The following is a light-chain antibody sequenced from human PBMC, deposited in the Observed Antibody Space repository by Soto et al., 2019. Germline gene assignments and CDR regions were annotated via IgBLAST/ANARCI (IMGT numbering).Light chain of an antibody. V-gene: IGKV1-27*01. CDR3: QKYNSAPLT. CDR2: AAS. J-gene: IGKJ4*01. Sequence: DIQMTQSPSSLSASVGDRVTITCWASQGISNYLAWYQQKPGKVPKLLIYAASTLQSGVPSRFSGSGSGTDFTLTISSPQPEDVATYYCQKYNSAPLTFGGGTKVEIK. CDR1: QGISNY.